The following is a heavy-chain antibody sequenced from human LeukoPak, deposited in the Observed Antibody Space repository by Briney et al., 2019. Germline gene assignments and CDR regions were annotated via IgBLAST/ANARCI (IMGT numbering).Heavy chain of an antibody. CDR2: INPSGGST. J-gene: IGHJ3*01. Sequence: ASVKVSCKASGYTFTSYYMHWVRQAPGQGLEWMGMINPSGGSTTYAQRFQGRVTVTRDMSTGTVYMELSSLRSEDTAVYYCAREAYGRRSRDDAFDFWGQGTKVTVSS. V-gene: IGHV1-46*01. D-gene: IGHD2-8*01. CDR3: AREAYGRRSRDDAFDF. CDR1: GYTFTSYY.